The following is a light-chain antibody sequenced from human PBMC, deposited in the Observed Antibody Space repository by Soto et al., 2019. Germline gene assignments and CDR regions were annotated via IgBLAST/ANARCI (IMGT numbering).Light chain of an antibody. CDR2: DAS. V-gene: IGKV1-5*01. J-gene: IGKJ1*01. CDR1: QSIGTW. Sequence: DIQVTHSPSTLSASVRDRVTITCGASQSIGTWLAWYQQKPGKAPKLLIFDASTLESGVPSRFSGSGSGTDFTLTISSLQPDDFATYYCQQYSDSSGAFGQGTKVDIK. CDR3: QQYSDSSGA.